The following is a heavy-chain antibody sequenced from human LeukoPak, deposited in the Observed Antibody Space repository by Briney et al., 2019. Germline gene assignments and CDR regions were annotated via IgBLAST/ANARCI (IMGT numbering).Heavy chain of an antibody. J-gene: IGHJ5*02. CDR1: GSSFTTYW. CDR2: VYPGGSIT. CDR3: ACRKYFSTWSDP. Sequence: GEPLKISCQGFGSSFTTYWIGWVRQTPGKGLEWMGIVYPGGSITHYSPSFQGQVTISADKSTSTAYLQWSSLKASDTAMYYCACRKYFSTWSDPWGQGTLVTVSS. V-gene: IGHV5-51*01. D-gene: IGHD1-14*01.